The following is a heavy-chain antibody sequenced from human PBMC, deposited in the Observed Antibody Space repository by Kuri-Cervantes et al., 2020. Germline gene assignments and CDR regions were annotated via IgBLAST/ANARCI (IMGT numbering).Heavy chain of an antibody. CDR1: GGSFSGYY. CDR2: INDSGDT. Sequence: SETLSLTCAVYGGSFSGYYWSWIRQPPGKGLEWIGEINDSGDTNYNPSLKSRVIMSVDTSKNQFSLKLSSVTAADTAVYYCARAGYSSSWYSYWGQGTLVTVSS. J-gene: IGHJ4*02. CDR3: ARAGYSSSWYSY. V-gene: IGHV4-34*01. D-gene: IGHD6-13*01.